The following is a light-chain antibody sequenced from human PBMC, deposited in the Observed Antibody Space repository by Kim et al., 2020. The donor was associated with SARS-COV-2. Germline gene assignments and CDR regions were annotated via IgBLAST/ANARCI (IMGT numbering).Light chain of an antibody. J-gene: IGKJ1*01. CDR3: HQYINWWT. CDR1: QSVSGN. Sequence: SVSPGEIATLSCRARQSVSGNLAWYQHKPGQAPRLLYYSASTRASDVPARFSGSGYGTEYTLTISSLQSEDIGIYYCHQYINWWTFGQGTKVDIK. CDR2: SAS. V-gene: IGKV3-15*01.